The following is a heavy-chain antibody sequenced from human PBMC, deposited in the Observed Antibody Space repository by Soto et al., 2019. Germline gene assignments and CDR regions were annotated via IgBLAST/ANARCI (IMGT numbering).Heavy chain of an antibody. CDR2: IWYDGSLE. CDR1: GFSFSSFG. Sequence: PGGSLRLCCAASGFSFSSFGMHWVRQAPGKGLEWVAIIWYDGSLEYYADCVKGRFTISRDNSKNTLYLQMNSLRVEDTAAYYCAKPSYDFWSGYYHPFDYWGQGTLVTVSS. CDR3: AKPSYDFWSGYYHPFDY. J-gene: IGHJ4*02. D-gene: IGHD3-3*01. V-gene: IGHV3-33*03.